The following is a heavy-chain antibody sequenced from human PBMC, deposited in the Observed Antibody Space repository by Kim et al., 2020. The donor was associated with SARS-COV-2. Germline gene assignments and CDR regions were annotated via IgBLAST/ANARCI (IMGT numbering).Heavy chain of an antibody. D-gene: IGHD3-3*01. CDR2: IYYSGST. Sequence: SETLSLTCTVSGGSISSYYWSWIRQPPGKGLEWIGYIYYSGSTNYNPSLKSRVTISVDTSKNQFSLKLSSVTAADTAVYYCARVERVTLFGVVIPYHFDFWGQGTLVTVSS. V-gene: IGHV4-59*01. CDR1: GGSISSYY. J-gene: IGHJ4*02. CDR3: ARVERVTLFGVVIPYHFDF.